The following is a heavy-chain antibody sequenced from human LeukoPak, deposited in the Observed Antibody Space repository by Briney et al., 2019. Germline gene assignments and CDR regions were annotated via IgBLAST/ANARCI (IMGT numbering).Heavy chain of an antibody. V-gene: IGHV3-30*18. Sequence: GGSLRLSCAASGFIFSSYGMHWVRQAPGRGLEWVAVISHDGSSKYYADSVKGRFTISRDNSKNTLYLQMNSLRAEGTAVYYCAKDLPQTGAFDIWGQGTMVAVSS. CDR3: AKDLPQTGAFDI. CDR1: GFIFSSYG. CDR2: ISHDGSSK. J-gene: IGHJ3*02. D-gene: IGHD3-9*01.